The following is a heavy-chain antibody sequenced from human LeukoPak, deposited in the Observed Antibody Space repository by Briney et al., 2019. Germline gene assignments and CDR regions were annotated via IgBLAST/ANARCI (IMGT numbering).Heavy chain of an antibody. V-gene: IGHV5-51*01. CDR1: GYSFTSSW. Sequence: GESLKISCKGSGYSFTSSWIGWVRQMPGKGLEWMWIIYPGASDTRYSPSFQGQVTISVDKSITTAYLQWSSLKASDTAMYYCARDMAAAGTDVFDYWGQGTLVTVSS. D-gene: IGHD6-13*01. J-gene: IGHJ4*02. CDR3: ARDMAAAGTDVFDY. CDR2: IYPGASDT.